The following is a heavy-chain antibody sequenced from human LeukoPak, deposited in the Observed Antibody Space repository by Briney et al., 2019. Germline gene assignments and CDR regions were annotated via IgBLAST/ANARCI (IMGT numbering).Heavy chain of an antibody. D-gene: IGHD5-24*01. V-gene: IGHV3-74*01. CDR2: INSYGSST. CDR3: ARELLRRDGYNFDY. J-gene: IGHJ4*02. CDR1: GFTFSSYW. Sequence: PGGSLTLSCAASGFTFSSYWMHWVRQAPGKGLVWVSRINSYGSSTSYADSVKGRFTISRDNAKNSLYLQMNSLRAEDTAVYYCARELLRRDGYNFDYWGQGTLVTVSS.